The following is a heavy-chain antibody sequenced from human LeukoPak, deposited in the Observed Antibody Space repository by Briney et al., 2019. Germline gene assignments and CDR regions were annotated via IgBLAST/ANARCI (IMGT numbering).Heavy chain of an antibody. CDR3: ARAHGKIMDY. CDR2: IYYSGST. CDR1: GGSFSGYY. Sequence: PSETLSLTCAVYGGSFSGYYWSWIRQPPGKGLEWIGYIYYSGSTNYNPSLKSRVTISVDTSKNQFSLKLSSVTAADTAVYYCARAHGKIMDYWGQGTLVTVSS. D-gene: IGHD2-8*01. V-gene: IGHV4-59*12. J-gene: IGHJ4*02.